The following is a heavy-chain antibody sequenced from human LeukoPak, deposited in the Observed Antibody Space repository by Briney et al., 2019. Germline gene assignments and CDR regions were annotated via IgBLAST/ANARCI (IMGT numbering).Heavy chain of an antibody. D-gene: IGHD5-24*01. CDR1: GFTVSDNY. V-gene: IGHV3-53*04. CDR3: ARLEMATITHAFDI. J-gene: IGHJ3*02. CDR2: IYSGGST. Sequence: GGSLRLSCAASGFTVSDNYMTWVRQAPGKGLEWVSVIYSGGSTYYADSVKGRFTISRHDPKNTLFLQMNSQRPEDTAVYYCARLEMATITHAFDIWGQGAMVTVSS.